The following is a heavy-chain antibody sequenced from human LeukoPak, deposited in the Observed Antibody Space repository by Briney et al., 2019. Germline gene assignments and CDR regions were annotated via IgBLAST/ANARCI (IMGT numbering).Heavy chain of an antibody. CDR1: GFTFTSSA. Sequence: SVKVSCKASGFTFTSSAMQWVRQARGQRLEWIGWIVVGSGNTNYAQKFQERVTITRDMSTSTAYMELSSLRSEDTAVYYCASGSSGYTPIDNWGQGTLVTVSS. CDR2: IVVGSGNT. D-gene: IGHD3-22*01. CDR3: ASGSSGYTPIDN. J-gene: IGHJ4*02. V-gene: IGHV1-58*02.